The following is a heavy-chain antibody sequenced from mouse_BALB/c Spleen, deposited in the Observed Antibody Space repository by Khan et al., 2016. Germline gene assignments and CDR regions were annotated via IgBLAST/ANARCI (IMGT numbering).Heavy chain of an antibody. CDR3: ARPARIKY. D-gene: IGHD1-2*01. CDR2: ISYSGST. Sequence: EVQLQESGPGLVKPSQSLSLTCTVTGYSITSGYGWNWIRQFPGNKLEWTGYISYSGSTNYNPSPKSRISITRDTSKNQLLLPLHSVTAADTATYYCARPARIKYSGQGTPLTVSS. CDR1: GYSITSGYG. J-gene: IGHJ2*01. V-gene: IGHV3-2*02.